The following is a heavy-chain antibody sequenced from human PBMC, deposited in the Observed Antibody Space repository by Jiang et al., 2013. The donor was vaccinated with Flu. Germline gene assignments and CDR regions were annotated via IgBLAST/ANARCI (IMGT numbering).Heavy chain of an antibody. Sequence: SLTCAVSGGSISSSNWWSWVRQPPGKGLEWIGEIYHSGSTNYNPSLKSRVTISVDKSKNQFSLKLSSVTVADTAVYYCARANWNGDAFDIWGQGTMVTVSS. CDR2: IYHSGST. D-gene: IGHD1-1*01. J-gene: IGHJ3*02. CDR3: ARANWNGDAFDI. V-gene: IGHV4-4*02. CDR1: GGSISSSNW.